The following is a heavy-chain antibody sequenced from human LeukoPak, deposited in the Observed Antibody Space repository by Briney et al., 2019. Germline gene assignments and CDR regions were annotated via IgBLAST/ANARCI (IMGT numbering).Heavy chain of an antibody. D-gene: IGHD4-17*01. CDR3: ALTTVTTGWFDP. CDR1: GYTFTSYA. J-gene: IGHJ5*02. CDR2: INAGNGNT. Sequence: ASVKVSCTASGYTFTSYAMHWVRQAPGQRLEWMGWINAGNGNTKYSQKFQGRVTITRDTSASTAYMELSSLRSEDTAVYYCALTTVTTGWFDPWGQGTLVTVSS. V-gene: IGHV1-3*01.